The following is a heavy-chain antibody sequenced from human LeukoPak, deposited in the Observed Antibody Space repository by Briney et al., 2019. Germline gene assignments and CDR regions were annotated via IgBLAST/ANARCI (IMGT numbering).Heavy chain of an antibody. V-gene: IGHV3-66*02. CDR1: GFTVSSNY. CDR2: IYSGGST. D-gene: IGHD2-2*01. CDR3: ARVYCSSTSCPLVDY. Sequence: GGSRRLSCAASGFTVSSNYMSWVRQAPGKGLEWVSVIYSGGSTYYADSVKGRFTISRDNSKNTLHLQMNSLRAEDTAVYYCARVYCSSTSCPLVDYWGQGTLVTVSS. J-gene: IGHJ4*02.